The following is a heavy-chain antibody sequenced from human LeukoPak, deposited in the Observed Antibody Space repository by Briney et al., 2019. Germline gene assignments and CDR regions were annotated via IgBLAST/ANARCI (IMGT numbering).Heavy chain of an antibody. D-gene: IGHD3-22*01. Sequence: PSGTLSLTCAVSGGSISTDNWWTWVRQPPGKGLEWIGEVYHRGSTNYNPSLKSRVTISADKSKNQFSLKLTSVTAADTALYYCATRNYYDSTGYYNYWGQGTLVTVSS. CDR2: VYHRGST. CDR1: GGSISTDNW. V-gene: IGHV4-4*02. CDR3: ATRNYYDSTGYYNY. J-gene: IGHJ4*02.